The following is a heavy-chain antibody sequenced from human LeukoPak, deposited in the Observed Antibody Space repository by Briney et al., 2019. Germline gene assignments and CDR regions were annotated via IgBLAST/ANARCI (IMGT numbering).Heavy chain of an antibody. CDR3: AKSDGYGLIRI. J-gene: IGHJ3*02. CDR2: IYISGRP. Sequence: SETLSLTCTVSGGSISSYYWSWIRQPAGKGLEWIGRIYISGRPNYNPSLKSRVTMSVDTSKNQFSLKVISMTAADTTAYYCAKSDGYGLIRICGRGTMVTVSS. D-gene: IGHD3-10*01. CDR1: GGSISSYY. V-gene: IGHV4-4*07.